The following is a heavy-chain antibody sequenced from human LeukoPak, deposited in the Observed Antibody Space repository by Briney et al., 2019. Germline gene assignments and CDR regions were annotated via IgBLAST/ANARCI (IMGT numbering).Heavy chain of an antibody. Sequence: GGSLRLSCAASGFTFSSYAMHWVRQAPGKGLEWVAVISYDGSNKYYADSVKGRFTISRDNSKNTLYLQMNSLRAEDTAVYYCARDGTPEPWELLRGEYFDYWGQGTLVTVFS. V-gene: IGHV3-30-3*01. CDR1: GFTFSSYA. CDR2: ISYDGSNK. J-gene: IGHJ4*02. CDR3: ARDGTPEPWELLRGEYFDY. D-gene: IGHD1-26*01.